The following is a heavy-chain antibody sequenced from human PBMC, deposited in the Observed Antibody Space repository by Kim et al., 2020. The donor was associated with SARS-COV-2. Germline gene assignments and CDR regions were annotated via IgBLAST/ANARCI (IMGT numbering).Heavy chain of an antibody. J-gene: IGHJ4*02. D-gene: IGHD3-22*01. CDR3: AKEWDYYDSSGYYYYFDY. V-gene: IGHV3-23*01. Sequence: KGRFTISRDNSKNTLYLQMNSLRAEDTAVYYCAKEWDYYDSSGYYYYFDYWGQGTLVTVSS.